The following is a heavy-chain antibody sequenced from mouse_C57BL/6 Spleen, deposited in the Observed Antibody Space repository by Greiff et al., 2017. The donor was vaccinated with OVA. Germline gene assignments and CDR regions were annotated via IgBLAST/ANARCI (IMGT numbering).Heavy chain of an antibody. D-gene: IGHD2-3*01. V-gene: IGHV14-2*01. CDR1: GFNIKDYY. Sequence: EVKVEESGAELVKPGASVKLSCTASGFNIKDYYMHWVKQRTEQGLEWIGRIDPEDGETKYAPKFQGKATITADTSSNTAYLQLSSLTSEDTAVYYCARDDGYSLAFDYWGQGTTLTVSS. CDR3: ARDDGYSLAFDY. J-gene: IGHJ2*01. CDR2: IDPEDGET.